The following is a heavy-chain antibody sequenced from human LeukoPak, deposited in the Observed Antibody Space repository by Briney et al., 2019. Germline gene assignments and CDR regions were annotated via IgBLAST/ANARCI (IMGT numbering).Heavy chain of an antibody. V-gene: IGHV3-74*01. CDR2: INSDGSST. Sequence: GGSLRLSCAASGFTFSSYWMHWVRQAPGKGLVWVSRINSDGSSTSYADSVKGRFTISRDNAKNTLYLQMNSLRAEDTAVYYCARESDGSSSWYPASNWFDPWGQGTLVTVSS. J-gene: IGHJ5*02. CDR1: GFTFSSYW. CDR3: ARESDGSSSWYPASNWFDP. D-gene: IGHD6-13*01.